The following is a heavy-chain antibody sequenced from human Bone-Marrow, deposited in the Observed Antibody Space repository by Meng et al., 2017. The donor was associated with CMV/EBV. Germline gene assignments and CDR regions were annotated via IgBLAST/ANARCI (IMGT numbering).Heavy chain of an antibody. Sequence: GESLKISCAASGFTFSSYWMSWVRQAPGKGLEWVANIKQDGSEKYYVDSVKGRFTISRDNAKNSLYLQMNSLRAEDTAVYYCARLGYYDFWSGYFSVMDVWGQGTTVTVSS. CDR1: GFTFSSYW. CDR3: ARLGYYDFWSGYFSVMDV. CDR2: IKQDGSEK. V-gene: IGHV3-7*01. D-gene: IGHD3-3*01. J-gene: IGHJ6*02.